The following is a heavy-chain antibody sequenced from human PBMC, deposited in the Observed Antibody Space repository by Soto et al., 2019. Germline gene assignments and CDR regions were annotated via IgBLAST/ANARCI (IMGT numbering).Heavy chain of an antibody. CDR3: ARVTRPTGTIGGWFDP. J-gene: IGHJ5*02. CDR2: VYRGGST. CDR1: GYSISSGYY. V-gene: IGHV4-38-2*01. Sequence: PSETLSLTCAVSGYSISSGYYWGWVRQPPGKGLEWIGSVYRGGSTSYNPSLKSRVTISVDTSKNQFSLSLTSVTAADTAVYYCARVTRPTGTIGGWFDPWGQGTLVTVSS. D-gene: IGHD1-1*01.